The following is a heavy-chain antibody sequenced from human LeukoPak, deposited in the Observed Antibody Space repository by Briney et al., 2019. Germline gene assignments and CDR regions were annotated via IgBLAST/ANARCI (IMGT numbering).Heavy chain of an antibody. CDR3: ARDFYDFWSGGGFFDY. J-gene: IGHJ4*02. Sequence: PGRSLRLSCAASGFTFSSYAMHWVRQAPGKGLEWVAVISYDGSNKYYADSVKGRFTIPRDNSKNTLYLQMNSLRAEDTAVYYCARDFYDFWSGGGFFDYWGQGTLVTVSS. D-gene: IGHD3-3*01. V-gene: IGHV3-30-3*01. CDR2: ISYDGSNK. CDR1: GFTFSSYA.